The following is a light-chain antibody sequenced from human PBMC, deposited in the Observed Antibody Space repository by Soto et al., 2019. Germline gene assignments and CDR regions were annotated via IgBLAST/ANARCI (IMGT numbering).Light chain of an antibody. CDR2: DVS. Sequence: QSVLTQPASLSVFPGQSITISCTGTSSDVGGYNYASWYQQHPGKAPKLMIYDVSNRPSGVSNRFSGSRSGNTASLTISGLQAEDEADYYCSSYTSSSTPYVFGTGTKVTAL. J-gene: IGLJ1*01. V-gene: IGLV2-14*01. CDR3: SSYTSSSTPYV. CDR1: SSDVGGYNY.